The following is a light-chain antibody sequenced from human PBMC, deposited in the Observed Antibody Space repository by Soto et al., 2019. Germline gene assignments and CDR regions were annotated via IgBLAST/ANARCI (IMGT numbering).Light chain of an antibody. CDR3: QQTFGKPLVT. V-gene: IGKV1-39*01. CDR1: ESIRIP. Sequence: DIQITQSPSSRSASIVERGSIIFLASESIRIPLNWYQQKPGKAPRLLIYAASRLQSGVPSRFSGTGSGTDFTLTISSLQPEDFAIYYCQQTFGKPLVTCGQGTRLEIK. J-gene: IGKJ5*01. CDR2: AAS.